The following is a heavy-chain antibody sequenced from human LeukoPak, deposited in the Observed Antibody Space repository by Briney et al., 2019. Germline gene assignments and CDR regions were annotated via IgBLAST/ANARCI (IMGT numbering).Heavy chain of an antibody. J-gene: IGHJ3*02. V-gene: IGHV1-24*01. CDR3: ATELEGDRAFDI. CDR2: FDPEDGET. CDR1: GYTLTELS. Sequence: ASVKVSCKVSGYTLTELSMHWVRQAPGKGLEWLGGFDPEDGETIYAQKFQGRVTMTENTSTDTAYMELSSLRSEDTAVYYCATELEGDRAFDIWGQGTMVTVSS. D-gene: IGHD3-16*01.